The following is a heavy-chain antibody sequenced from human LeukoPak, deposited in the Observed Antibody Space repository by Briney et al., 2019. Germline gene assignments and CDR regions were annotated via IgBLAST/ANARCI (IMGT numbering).Heavy chain of an antibody. J-gene: IGHJ4*02. CDR1: GGSISSYY. D-gene: IGHD3-22*01. V-gene: IGHV4-4*07. CDR3: ARGGQDYYDSSGYYGPGDS. CDR2: IYTSGST. Sequence: SETLSLTCTVSGGSISSYYWSWIRQPAGKGLEWIGRIYTSGSTNYNPSLKSRVTMSVDTSKNQFSLKLSSVTAADTAVYYRARGGQDYYDSSGYYGPGDSWGQGTLVTVSS.